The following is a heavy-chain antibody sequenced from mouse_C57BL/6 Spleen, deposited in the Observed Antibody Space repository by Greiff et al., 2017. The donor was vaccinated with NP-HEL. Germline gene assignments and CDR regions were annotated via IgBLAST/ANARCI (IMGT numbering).Heavy chain of an antibody. V-gene: IGHV1-50*01. D-gene: IGHD1-1*01. CDR1: GYTFTSYW. CDR3: ARGVLRQSY. Sequence: VQLQQPGAELVKPGASVKLSCKASGYTFTSYWMQWVKQRPGQGLEWIGEIDPSDSYTNYNQKFKGKATLTVDTSSSTAYMQLSSLTSEDSAVYYCARGVLRQSYWGQGTLVTVSA. J-gene: IGHJ3*01. CDR2: IDPSDSYT.